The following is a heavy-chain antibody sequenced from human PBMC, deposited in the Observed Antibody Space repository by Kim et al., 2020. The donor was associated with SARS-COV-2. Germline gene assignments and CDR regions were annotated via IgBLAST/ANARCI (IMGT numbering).Heavy chain of an antibody. CDR3: AKDTNYDSSGYKVNGMDV. CDR1: GFTFDDYA. Sequence: GGSLRLSCAASGFTFDDYAMHWVRQAPGKGLEWVSCISWNSGSIGYADSVKGRFTISRDNAKNSLYLQMNSLRAEDTALYYCAKDTNYDSSGYKVNGMDVWGQGTTVTVSS. D-gene: IGHD3-22*01. V-gene: IGHV3-9*01. CDR2: ISWNSGSI. J-gene: IGHJ6*02.